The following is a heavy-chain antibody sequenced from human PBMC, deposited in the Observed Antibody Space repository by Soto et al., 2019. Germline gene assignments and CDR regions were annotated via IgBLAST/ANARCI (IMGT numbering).Heavy chain of an antibody. D-gene: IGHD3-10*01. J-gene: IGHJ6*02. CDR3: ARAGSAPYYYYGLDV. V-gene: IGHV1-18*01. CDR1: GYTFTAYD. Sequence: ASVKVSCKTSGYTFTAYDIDWVRQAPGQGLEWMGWIRAYNGDTNYAQKFQTRVTMTTDKSTDTAYMDLRSLTSDDTAIYYCARAGSAPYYYYGLDVWGQGTTVTAP. CDR2: IRAYNGDT.